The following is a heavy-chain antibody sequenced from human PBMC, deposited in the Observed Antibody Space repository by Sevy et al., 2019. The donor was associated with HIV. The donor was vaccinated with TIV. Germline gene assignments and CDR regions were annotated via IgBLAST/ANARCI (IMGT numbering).Heavy chain of an antibody. CDR3: AREGLAPYVYVADV. CDR2: INWNSVSI. CDR1: GFTFDHHA. V-gene: IGHV3-9*01. J-gene: IGHJ6*02. D-gene: IGHD3-10*02. Sequence: GGSLRLSCAASGFTFDHHAMYWVRQAPGKGLEWVSGINWNSVSIGYADSVKGRFTISRDNAKNSLYLHLNSLRADDTALYYCAREGLAPYVYVADVWGQGTAVTVSS.